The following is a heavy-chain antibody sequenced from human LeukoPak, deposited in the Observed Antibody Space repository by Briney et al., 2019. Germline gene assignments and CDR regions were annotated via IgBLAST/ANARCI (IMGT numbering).Heavy chain of an antibody. J-gene: IGHJ4*02. Sequence: HGESLKISCKGSGYSFTSYWIGWVRQMPGKGLEWMGIIYPGDSDTRYSPSFQGQVTISADKSISTAYLQWSSLKASDTAMYYCARVSQGYYYGSGSWYFDYWGQGTLVTVSS. CDR1: GYSFTSYW. CDR2: IYPGDSDT. D-gene: IGHD3-10*01. CDR3: ARVSQGYYYGSGSWYFDY. V-gene: IGHV5-51*01.